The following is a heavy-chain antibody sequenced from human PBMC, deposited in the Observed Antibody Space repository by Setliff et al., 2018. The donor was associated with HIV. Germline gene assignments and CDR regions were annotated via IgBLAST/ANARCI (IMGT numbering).Heavy chain of an antibody. CDR3: AALAAAHPFDY. V-gene: IGHV1-24*01. J-gene: IGHJ4*01. CDR1: GYTLSELS. D-gene: IGHD6-13*01. CDR2: FDPQDGET. Sequence: GASVKVSCKVYGYTLSELSIHWVRQAPGKGLEWMGYFDPQDGETVYAQKFQGRVTLTEDTSTGTAYMELSGLRSEDTAIYYCAALAAAHPFDYWGQGTLVTVSS.